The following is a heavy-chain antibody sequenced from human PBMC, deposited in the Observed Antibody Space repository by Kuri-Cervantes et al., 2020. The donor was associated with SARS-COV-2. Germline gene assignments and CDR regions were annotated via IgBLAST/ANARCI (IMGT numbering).Heavy chain of an antibody. J-gene: IGHJ6*02. CDR2: ISSTSSTI. CDR3: ARAGTASGYDQYYYYYYGMDV. Sequence: LSLTCAASGFTFSSYSMNWVRQAPGKGLEWVSYISSTSSTIYYADSVKGRFTISRDNAKNSLYLQMNSLGAEDTAVYYCARAGTASGYDQYYYYYYGMDVWGQGTTVTVSS. V-gene: IGHV3-48*01. D-gene: IGHD5-12*01. CDR1: GFTFSSYS.